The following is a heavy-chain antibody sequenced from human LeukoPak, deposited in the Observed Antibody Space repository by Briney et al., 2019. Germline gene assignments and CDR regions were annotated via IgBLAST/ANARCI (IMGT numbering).Heavy chain of an antibody. J-gene: IGHJ4*02. CDR1: GGSISSSSYY. Sequence: PSETLSLTCTVSGGSISSSSYYWGWIRQPPGKGLDSLVSIYYSRSTYYNPSIKSRVTISVDTSKNQISLKLSSVTAADTAVYYCARPQSTITGDFAYWGQGSLVTVSS. V-gene: IGHV4-39*01. D-gene: IGHD4-11*01. CDR2: IYYSRST. CDR3: ARPQSTITGDFAY.